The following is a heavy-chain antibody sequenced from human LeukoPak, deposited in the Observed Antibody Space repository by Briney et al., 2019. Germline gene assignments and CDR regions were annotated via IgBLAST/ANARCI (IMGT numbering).Heavy chain of an antibody. D-gene: IGHD4-11*01. V-gene: IGHV1-8*01. J-gene: IGHJ4*02. Sequence: ASVKVSCKASGYTFTSYDINWVRQATGQGLGWMGWMNPNSGNTGYAQKFQGRVTMTRNTSIGTAYMELSSLRSEDTAVYYCARGGRGPIGYSTDLGYWGQGTLVTVSS. CDR3: ARGGRGPIGYSTDLGY. CDR1: GYTFTSYD. CDR2: MNPNSGNT.